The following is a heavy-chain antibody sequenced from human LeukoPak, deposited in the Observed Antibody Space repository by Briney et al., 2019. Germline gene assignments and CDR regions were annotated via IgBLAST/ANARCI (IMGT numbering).Heavy chain of an antibody. V-gene: IGHV1-46*01. CDR2: INPSGGST. D-gene: IGHD5-18*01. CDR3: ARDRFLGGYSYGIGY. Sequence: ASVKVSCKASGYTFTSYYMHWVRQAPGQGLEWMGIINPSGGSTSYAQKFQGRVTMTRDTSTSTVYMELSSLRSEDTAVYYCARDRFLGGYSYGIGYWGQGTLVTVSS. CDR1: GYTFTSYY. J-gene: IGHJ4*02.